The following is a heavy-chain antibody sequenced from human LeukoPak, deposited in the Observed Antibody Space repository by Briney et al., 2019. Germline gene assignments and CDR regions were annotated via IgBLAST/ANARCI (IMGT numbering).Heavy chain of an antibody. CDR1: GFSVSSNY. D-gene: IGHD3-9*01. J-gene: IGHJ4*02. CDR3: AKGLDILAGFDY. CDR2: IYSTGST. Sequence: GGSLRLSCAASGFSVSSNYMSWVRQAPGKGLEGVSVIYSTGSTHYADSVKGRFTISRDNSKNTLYLQMNSLRAEDTAVYYCAKGLDILAGFDYWGQGTLVTVSS. V-gene: IGHV3-66*01.